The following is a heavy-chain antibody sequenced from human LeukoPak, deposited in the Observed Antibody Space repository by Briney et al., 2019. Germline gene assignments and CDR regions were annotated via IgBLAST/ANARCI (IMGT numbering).Heavy chain of an antibody. J-gene: IGHJ6*03. CDR2: IYSNDDK. CDR3: AQWGARDSSSNYYYYYMDV. D-gene: IGHD6-6*01. Sequence: SGPTLVKPTQPLTLTCTFSGFSLYSGGVGVGWIRQPPGKALEWLALIYSNDDKRYSPSLTERLTITKDTPKNQVVLTMTNMDPVDTATYYCAQWGARDSSSNYYYYYMDVWGKGTTVTVSS. CDR1: GFSLYSGGVG. V-gene: IGHV2-5*01.